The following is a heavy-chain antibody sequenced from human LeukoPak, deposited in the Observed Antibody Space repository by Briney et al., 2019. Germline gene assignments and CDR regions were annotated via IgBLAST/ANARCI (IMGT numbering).Heavy chain of an antibody. V-gene: IGHV3-48*03. CDR2: ISSSGSTM. CDR1: GFTFSSYE. Sequence: GGSLRLSCAASGFTFSSYEMNWVRQAPGKGLEWVSYISSSGSTMYYADSVKGRFTISRDNAKNSLYLQMNRLRAEDTAVYYCARGYYYDSTGYNPFDYWGQGTLVTVPS. J-gene: IGHJ4*02. D-gene: IGHD3-22*01. CDR3: ARGYYYDSTGYNPFDY.